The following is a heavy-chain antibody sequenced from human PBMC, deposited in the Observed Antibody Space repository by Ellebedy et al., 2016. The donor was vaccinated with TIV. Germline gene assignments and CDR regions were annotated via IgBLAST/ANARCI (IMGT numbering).Heavy chain of an antibody. CDR1: GFTFRSYG. D-gene: IGHD4-17*01. J-gene: IGHJ6*02. Sequence: GGSLRLXCAASGFTFRSYGMHWVRQAPGKGLEWVAVISYDGSNKYYADSVKGRFTISRDNSKNTLFLQMNSLRGDDTAVYYCARETVHYGMDVWGQGTTVIVSS. CDR2: ISYDGSNK. CDR3: ARETVHYGMDV. V-gene: IGHV3-30*03.